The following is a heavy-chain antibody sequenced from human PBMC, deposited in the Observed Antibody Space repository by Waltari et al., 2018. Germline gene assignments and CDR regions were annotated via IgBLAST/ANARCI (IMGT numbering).Heavy chain of an antibody. V-gene: IGHV1-24*01. CDR1: GYTLTELS. CDR3: ATLGIVATPPFDY. CDR2: FDPEDGET. Sequence: QVQLVQSGAEVKKPGASVKVSCKVSGYTLTELSMHWVRQAPGKGLEWMGGFDPEDGETIYAEKFQGRVTITADTSTDTAYMELSSLRSEDTAVYYCATLGIVATPPFDYWGQGTLVTVSS. J-gene: IGHJ4*02. D-gene: IGHD5-12*01.